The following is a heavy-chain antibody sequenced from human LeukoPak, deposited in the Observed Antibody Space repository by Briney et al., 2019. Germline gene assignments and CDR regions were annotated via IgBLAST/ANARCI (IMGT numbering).Heavy chain of an antibody. J-gene: IGHJ5*02. CDR1: GYIFTSHW. V-gene: IGHV5-51*01. D-gene: IGHD2-15*01. Sequence: GESLKISCKASGYIFTSHWIGWVRQMPGKGLEWMGIIYPADSDIRYSPSFQGQVTISADKSISTAYLQWSSLKASDTAMYYCARQEYCRGGSCYTWFDPWGQGTLVTVSS. CDR2: IYPADSDI. CDR3: ARQEYCRGGSCYTWFDP.